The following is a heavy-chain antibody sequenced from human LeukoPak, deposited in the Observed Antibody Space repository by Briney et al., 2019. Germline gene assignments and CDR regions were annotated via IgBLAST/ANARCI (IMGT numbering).Heavy chain of an antibody. CDR3: ARECGLESSGCCYAY. J-gene: IGHJ4*02. CDR2: ITPIFGTA. D-gene: IGHD3-22*01. V-gene: IGHV1-69*01. CDR1: GGTVSRFT. Sequence: SVKLSCKPSGGTVSRFTISWVRQAPGQGVEWMGGITPIFGTARFAQKFQGRVSITADDSTSTAFMELSSLRSEDTAVYYCARECGLESSGCCYAYWGQGPLVIVSS.